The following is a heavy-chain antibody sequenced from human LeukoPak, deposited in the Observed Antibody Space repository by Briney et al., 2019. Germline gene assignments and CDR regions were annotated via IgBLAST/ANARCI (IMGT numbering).Heavy chain of an antibody. D-gene: IGHD6-19*01. CDR1: GFTFSSYA. CDR2: ISGSGGST. V-gene: IGHV3-23*01. J-gene: IGHJ4*02. CDR3: AKVKPIKAVAGNYFDY. Sequence: GALRLSCAASGFTFSSYAMSWVRQAPGKGLEWVSAISGSGGSTYYADSVKGRFTISRDNSKNTLYLQMNSLRAEDTAVYYCAKVKPIKAVAGNYFDYWGQGTLVTVSS.